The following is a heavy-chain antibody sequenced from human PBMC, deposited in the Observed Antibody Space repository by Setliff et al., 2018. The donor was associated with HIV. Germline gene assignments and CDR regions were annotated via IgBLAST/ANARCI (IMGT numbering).Heavy chain of an antibody. Sequence: VKVSCKASGYTFTSYDINWVRQATGQGLEWMGWMNPNSGNTGYAQKFQGRVTMTRNTSISTAYMELSSLRSEDTAVYYCARGPPRDILTGYYKWGRETYYYYYGMDVWGQGTTVTVSS. CDR1: GYTFTSYD. CDR3: ARGPPRDILTGYYKWGRETYYYYYGMDV. J-gene: IGHJ6*02. V-gene: IGHV1-8*02. D-gene: IGHD3-9*01. CDR2: MNPNSGNT.